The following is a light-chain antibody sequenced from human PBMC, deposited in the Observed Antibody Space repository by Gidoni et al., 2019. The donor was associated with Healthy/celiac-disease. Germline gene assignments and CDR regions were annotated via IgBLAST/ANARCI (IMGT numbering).Light chain of an antibody. Sequence: DIQMTQSPSSLSASVGDRVTITCRASQSISSYLNWYQQKPGKAPKLLIYAASSLQSGVPSRFSGRGSGTDFTLTINSLQPEDFATYYCQQSYSTLGAFGQGTRLEIK. V-gene: IGKV1-39*01. CDR2: AAS. J-gene: IGKJ5*01. CDR1: QSISSY. CDR3: QQSYSTLGA.